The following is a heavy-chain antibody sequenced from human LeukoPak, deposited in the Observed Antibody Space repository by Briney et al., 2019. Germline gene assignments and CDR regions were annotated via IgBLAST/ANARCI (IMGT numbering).Heavy chain of an antibody. CDR3: ARQQRGAFDY. CDR1: GDSVSSNTTA. J-gene: IGHJ4*02. D-gene: IGHD6-13*01. V-gene: IGHV6-1*01. Sequence: QTLSVTCAISGDSVSSNTTAWNWIRQSPSRGLEWRGRTYYRSKWYNDYAVSVRSRITINPDTAKNQFSLQLNSVTPEDTAVYYCARQQRGAFDYWGQGTLVTVSS. CDR2: TYYRSKWYN.